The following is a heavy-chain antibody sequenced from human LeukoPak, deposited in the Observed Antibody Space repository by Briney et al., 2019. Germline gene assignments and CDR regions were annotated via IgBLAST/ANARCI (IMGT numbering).Heavy chain of an antibody. J-gene: IGHJ5*02. V-gene: IGHV4-39*07. CDR1: GGSISSSSYY. Sequence: NPSETLSLTCTVSGGSISSSSYYWGWIRQPPGKGLEWIGSIYYSGSTNYNPSLKSRVTMSVDTSKNQFSLKLSSVTAADTAVYYCARDRTPITMVRTNWFDPWGQGTLVTVSS. CDR3: ARDRTPITMVRTNWFDP. D-gene: IGHD3-10*01. CDR2: IYYSGST.